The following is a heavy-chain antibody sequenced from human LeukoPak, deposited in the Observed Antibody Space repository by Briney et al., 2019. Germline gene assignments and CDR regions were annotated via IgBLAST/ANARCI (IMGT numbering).Heavy chain of an antibody. CDR1: GFTFSGSA. V-gene: IGHV3-73*01. Sequence: GGSLRLSCAASGFTFSGSALHWVRQASGKGLEWVGRIRSTANGYATAYAASVKGRFTISRDDSKNTAYLQMDSLKTEDTAVYYCTGNYYGSGSYADFDYWGQGTLVTISS. CDR2: IRSTANGYAT. J-gene: IGHJ4*02. CDR3: TGNYYGSGSYADFDY. D-gene: IGHD3-10*01.